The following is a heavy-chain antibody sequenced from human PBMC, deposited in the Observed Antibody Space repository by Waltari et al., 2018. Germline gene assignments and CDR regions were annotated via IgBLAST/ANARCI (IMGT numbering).Heavy chain of an antibody. CDR2: VFQSGSA. D-gene: IGHD2-15*01. CDR3: AKISLHREGYS. Sequence: QLQESGPGLVESSGTLSLTCTVSGDSISSLSWWTWVRQPPGKGLEWIGEVFQSGSANYSPSLKSRVTLSVDKSTNQFFLTLNSVTAADTAMYYCAKISLHREGYSWGQGTLVTVSS. J-gene: IGHJ4*02. CDR1: GDSISSLSW. V-gene: IGHV4-4*02.